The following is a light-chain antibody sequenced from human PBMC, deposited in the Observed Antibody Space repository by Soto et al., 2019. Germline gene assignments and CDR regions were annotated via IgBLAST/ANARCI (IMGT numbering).Light chain of an antibody. V-gene: IGLV2-18*02. CDR1: SSDVGYYNS. CDR3: SSYTTSNTYV. CDR2: EVS. Sequence: QSALTQPPSVSGSPGQSVTISCTGTSSDVGYYNSVSWYQQPPGTVPKLMMFEVSNRPSGVPDRFSGSKSGNTASLTISGLQAEDEADYYCSSYTTSNTYVFGTGTKVTVL. J-gene: IGLJ1*01.